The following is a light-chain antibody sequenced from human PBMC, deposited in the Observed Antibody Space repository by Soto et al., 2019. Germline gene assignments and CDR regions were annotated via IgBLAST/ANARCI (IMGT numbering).Light chain of an antibody. CDR2: GAS. V-gene: IGKV3-15*01. J-gene: IGKJ1*01. CDR1: QSVGSN. CDR3: QQYNNWPPDRT. Sequence: EIVMTQSPATLSVSPGERATLSCRASQSVGSNLAWYQQKPGQPPRLLIYGASTRATGNPARFSGRGSGTEFTLTISSLQSEDFAIYFCQQYNNWPPDRTFGQGTKVEIK.